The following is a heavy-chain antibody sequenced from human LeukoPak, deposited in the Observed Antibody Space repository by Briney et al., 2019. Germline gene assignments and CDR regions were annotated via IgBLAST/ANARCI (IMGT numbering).Heavy chain of an antibody. D-gene: IGHD3-22*01. J-gene: IGHJ4*02. CDR2: ISGSGGST. CDR1: GFTFSSYA. Sequence: GGSLRLSCAASGFTFSSYAMSWVRQAPGKGLEWVSAISGSGGSTYYADSVKGRFTISRDNSKNTLYLQMNSLRAEDTAVYYCANEPEYYYDSSGYSLDYWGQETLVTVSS. CDR3: ANEPEYYYDSSGYSLDY. V-gene: IGHV3-23*01.